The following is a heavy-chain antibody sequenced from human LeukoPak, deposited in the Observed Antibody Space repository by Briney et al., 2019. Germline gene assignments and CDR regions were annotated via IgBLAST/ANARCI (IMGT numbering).Heavy chain of an antibody. CDR2: IYYSGST. V-gene: IGHV4-59*01. CDR1: GGSISTYY. CDR3: AQGSSTWANFDY. Sequence: SETLSLTCNVSGGSISTYYWSWIRQPPGKGLEWIGFIYYSGSTNYNPSLKSRVTISVDTSKNQFSLKLSSVTAADTAVYYCAQGSSTWANFDYWGQGTLVTVSS. D-gene: IGHD6-13*01. J-gene: IGHJ4*02.